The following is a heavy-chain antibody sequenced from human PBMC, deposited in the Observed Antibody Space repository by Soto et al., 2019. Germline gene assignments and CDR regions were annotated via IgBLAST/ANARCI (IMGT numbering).Heavy chain of an antibody. J-gene: IGHJ4*02. Sequence: EVQLLESGGGLVQPGGSLRLSCAASGFTFSSYAMSWVRQAPGKGLEWVSAISGSGGSTYYADSVKGRFTISRDNSKNTLYLQMNSLRAEDTAVYYCAKEDPHLAYCGGDCYPGAFDYWGQGTLVTVSS. V-gene: IGHV3-23*01. D-gene: IGHD2-21*02. CDR1: GFTFSSYA. CDR2: ISGSGGST. CDR3: AKEDPHLAYCGGDCYPGAFDY.